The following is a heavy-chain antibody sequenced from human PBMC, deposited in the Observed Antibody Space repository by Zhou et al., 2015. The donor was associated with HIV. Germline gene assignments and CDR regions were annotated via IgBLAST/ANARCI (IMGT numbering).Heavy chain of an antibody. CDR2: INPSGGST. Sequence: QVQLVQSGAEVKKPGASVKVSCKASGYTFTSYYMHWVRQAPGQGLEWMGIINPSGGSTSYAQKFQGRVTMTRDTSTSTVYMELSSLRSEDTAVYYCARDFGGGIAAAYYYGMDVWGQGTTVTVSS. V-gene: IGHV1-46*01. D-gene: IGHD6-13*01. J-gene: IGHJ6*02. CDR1: GYTFTSYY. CDR3: ARDFGGGIAAAYYYGMDV.